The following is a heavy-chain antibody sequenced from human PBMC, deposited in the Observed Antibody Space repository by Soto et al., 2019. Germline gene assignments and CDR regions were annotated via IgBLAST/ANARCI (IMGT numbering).Heavy chain of an antibody. CDR3: ARVGHSSGWGPMGDY. D-gene: IGHD6-19*01. J-gene: IGHJ4*02. CDR2: INHSGST. Sequence: SETLSLTCAVYVGSFSGYYWSWIRQPPGKGLEWIGEINHSGSTNYNPSLKSRVTISVDTSKNQFSLKLTSVAAADTAIYYCARVGHSSGWGPMGDYWGQGILVTVSS. CDR1: VGSFSGYY. V-gene: IGHV4-34*01.